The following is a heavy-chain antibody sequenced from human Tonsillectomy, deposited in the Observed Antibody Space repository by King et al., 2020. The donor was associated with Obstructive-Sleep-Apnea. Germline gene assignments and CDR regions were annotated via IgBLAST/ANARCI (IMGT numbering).Heavy chain of an antibody. V-gene: IGHV4-39*07. CDR2: MYYSGST. Sequence: QLQESGPGLVKPSETLSLTCTVSGGSISSSNYYWGWIRQPPGKGLEWIGSMYYSGSTDYNPSLKGRVTISVDTSKNSFSLILNSVTAADTAVYYCARYTAAVDHYGVDVWGQGTTVTVSS. J-gene: IGHJ6*02. D-gene: IGHD2-2*01. CDR3: ARYTAAVDHYGVDV. CDR1: GGSISSSNYY.